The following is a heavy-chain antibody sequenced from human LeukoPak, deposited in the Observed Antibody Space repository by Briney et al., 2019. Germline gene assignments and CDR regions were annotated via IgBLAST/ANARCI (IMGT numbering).Heavy chain of an antibody. CDR2: INSDGSST. J-gene: IGHJ4*02. Sequence: PGGSLRLSCAASGFTFSSYRMHWVRQAPGKGLVWVSRINSDGSSTSYADSVKGRFTISRDNAKNTLYLQMNSLRAEDTAVYYCARDAGGLRLGELSPIDYWGQGTLVTVSS. CDR1: GFTFSSYR. CDR3: ARDAGGLRLGELSPIDY. V-gene: IGHV3-74*01. D-gene: IGHD3-16*02.